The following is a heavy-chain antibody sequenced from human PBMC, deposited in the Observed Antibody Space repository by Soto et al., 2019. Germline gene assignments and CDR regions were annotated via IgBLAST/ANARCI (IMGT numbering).Heavy chain of an antibody. CDR1: GFTFTSSA. V-gene: IGHV1-58*01. Sequence: GASVKVSCKASGFTFTSSAVQWARQARGQRLEWIGWIVVGSGNTNYAQKFQERVTITRDMSTSTAYMELSSLRSEDTAVYYCAADRRGNTYGYYYYGMDVWGQGTTVTVSS. CDR2: IVVGSGNT. D-gene: IGHD3-10*01. CDR3: AADRRGNTYGYYYYGMDV. J-gene: IGHJ6*02.